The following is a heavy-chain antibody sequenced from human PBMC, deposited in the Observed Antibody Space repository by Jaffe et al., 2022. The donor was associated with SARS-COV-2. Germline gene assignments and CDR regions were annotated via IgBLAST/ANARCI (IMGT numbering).Heavy chain of an antibody. CDR1: GFTFSDYW. J-gene: IGHJ4*02. Sequence: EVQLVESGGGLVQPGGSLRLSCVASGFTFSDYWMHWVRQVPGKGLVWVSRINIDGRTTTYADSVKGRFTISRDNAKNTLYLQMTSLRAEDTAVYYCAVAATSIIGADYWGQGTLVTVSS. D-gene: IGHD2-15*01. V-gene: IGHV3-74*01. CDR2: INIDGRTT. CDR3: AVAATSIIGADY.